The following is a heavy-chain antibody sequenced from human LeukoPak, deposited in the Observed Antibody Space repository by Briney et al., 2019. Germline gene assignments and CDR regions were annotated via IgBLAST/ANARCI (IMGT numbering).Heavy chain of an antibody. V-gene: IGHV4-34*01. CDR1: GGFFTGYY. J-gene: IGHJ3*02. D-gene: IGHD5-18*01. Sequence: SETLSLTCAVSGGFFTGYYWSWIRQPPGKGLEWIGEINHSGTTKYNPSLKSRVTISADTSKKQFSLRVTSVTAADTAVYYCARDQYIQAFDIWGQGTMVTVSS. CDR2: INHSGTT. CDR3: ARDQYIQAFDI.